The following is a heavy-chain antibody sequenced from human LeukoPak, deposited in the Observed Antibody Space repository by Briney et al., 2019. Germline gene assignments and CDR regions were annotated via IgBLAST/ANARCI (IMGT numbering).Heavy chain of an antibody. V-gene: IGHV4-59*12. Sequence: SETLSLTCTVSGGSISSYYWSWIRQPPGKGLEWIGYIYHSGSTYYNPSLKSRVTISVDTSKNQFSLKLSSVTAADTAVYYCARDREQYYYDSSGYYGRYFDYWGQGTLVTVSS. CDR1: GGSISSYY. D-gene: IGHD3-22*01. J-gene: IGHJ4*02. CDR3: ARDREQYYYDSSGYYGRYFDY. CDR2: IYHSGST.